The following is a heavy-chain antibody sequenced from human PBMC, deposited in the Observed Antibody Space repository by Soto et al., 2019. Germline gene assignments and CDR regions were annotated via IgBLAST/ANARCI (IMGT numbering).Heavy chain of an antibody. V-gene: IGHV6-1*01. J-gene: IGHJ3*02. Sequence: SQTLSLTCAISGDSVSSNSAAWNWIRQSPSRGLEWLGRTYYRSKWYNDYAVSVKSRITINPDTSKNQFSLQLNSVTPEDTAVYYCARDRGNCSGGSCYAFDIWGQGTMVTVSS. CDR1: GDSVSSNSAA. D-gene: IGHD2-15*01. CDR2: TYYRSKWYN. CDR3: ARDRGNCSGGSCYAFDI.